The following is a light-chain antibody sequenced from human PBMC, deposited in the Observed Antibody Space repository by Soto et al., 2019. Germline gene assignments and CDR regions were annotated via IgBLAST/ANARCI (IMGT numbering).Light chain of an antibody. CDR1: SSDVGGYNY. CDR3: SSFAGNNNVV. CDR2: EVS. V-gene: IGLV2-8*01. J-gene: IGLJ2*01. Sequence: QSALTQPPSASGSPGQSVTISCTGTSSDVGGYNYVSWYQQHPGKAPKLMISEVSKWPSGVPDRFSGSKSGNTASLTVSGLQAEDEADYYCSSFAGNNNVVFVGGTKLTVL.